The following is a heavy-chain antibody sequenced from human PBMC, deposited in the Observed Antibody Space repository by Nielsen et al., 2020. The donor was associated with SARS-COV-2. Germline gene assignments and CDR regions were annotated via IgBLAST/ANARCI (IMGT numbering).Heavy chain of an antibody. CDR1: GFTFNIYA. CDR2: VSASGGST. J-gene: IGHJ3*01. V-gene: IGHV3-23*01. CDR3: AKDGVVRGDALDL. D-gene: IGHD3-10*01. Sequence: GGSLRLSCAASGFTFNIYAMAWVRRAPGRGLQWVTGVSASGGSTYYTDSVKGRFSISRDNSKNTLFLQMHSLRVEDTALYYCAKDGVVRGDALDLWGHVTMVTVSS.